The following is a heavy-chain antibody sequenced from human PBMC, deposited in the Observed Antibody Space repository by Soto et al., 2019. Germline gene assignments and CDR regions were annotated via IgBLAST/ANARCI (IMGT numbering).Heavy chain of an antibody. Sequence: EVQLVESGGGLVQPGGSLRFSCAASGFSFSSHNRNWFRQVPGKGLEWISYISTSGSSIYYADPVKGRFTISRDNANNSLYLQMNSLRAEDKALYYCARSGNYRLDCWGQGTLVTVSS. D-gene: IGHD1-26*01. CDR2: ISTSGSSI. CDR1: GFSFSSHN. CDR3: ARSGNYRLDC. J-gene: IGHJ4*02. V-gene: IGHV3-48*01.